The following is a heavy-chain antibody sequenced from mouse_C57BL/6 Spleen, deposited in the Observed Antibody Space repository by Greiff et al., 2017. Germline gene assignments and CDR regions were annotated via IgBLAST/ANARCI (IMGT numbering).Heavy chain of an antibody. J-gene: IGHJ2*01. D-gene: IGHD3-3*01. CDR3: ARFDWTGDY. CDR2: INPNNGGT. Sequence: EVKLQQSGPELVKPGASVKISCKASGYTFTDYYMNWVKQSHGKSLEWIGDINPNNGGTSYNQKLKGKATLTVDKSSSTAYMELRSLTSEDSAVYYCARFDWTGDYWGQGTTLTVSS. V-gene: IGHV1-26*01. CDR1: GYTFTDYY.